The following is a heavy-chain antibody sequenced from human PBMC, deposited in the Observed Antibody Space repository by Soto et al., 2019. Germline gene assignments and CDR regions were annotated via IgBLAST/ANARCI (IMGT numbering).Heavy chain of an antibody. CDR1: GVTFSNYA. CDR3: ARENYYFDY. V-gene: IGHV3-64*02. CDR2: ISSDGSTK. J-gene: IGHJ4*02. Sequence: GGSLRLSCAASGVTFSNYAMYWVRLAPGKGLEFVSGISSDGSTKDYADYVTGRFIISRDNSESTLYLQMGTLRAEDMAVYYCARENYYFDYWGQGALVTVSS.